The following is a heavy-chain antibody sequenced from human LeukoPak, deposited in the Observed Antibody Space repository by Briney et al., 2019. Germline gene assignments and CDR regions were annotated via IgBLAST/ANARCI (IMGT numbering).Heavy chain of an antibody. CDR3: ARFFPRGPPNYYDSSGSFDY. CDR1: GYTFTSYG. V-gene: IGHV1-18*01. CDR2: ISAYNGNT. Sequence: ASVKVSCKASGYTFTSYGISWVRQAPGQGLEWMGWISAYNGNTNYAQKLQGRVTMTTDTSTSTAYMELRSLRSDDTAVYYCARFFPRGPPNYYDSSGSFDYRGQGTLVTVSS. J-gene: IGHJ4*02. D-gene: IGHD3-22*01.